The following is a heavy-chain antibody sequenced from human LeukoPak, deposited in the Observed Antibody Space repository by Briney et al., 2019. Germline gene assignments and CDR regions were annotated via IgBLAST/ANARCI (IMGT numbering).Heavy chain of an antibody. D-gene: IGHD6-13*01. CDR3: ARGAAGLNDAFDI. V-gene: IGHV4-59*01. J-gene: IGHJ3*02. CDR2: IYYSGST. Sequence: SQTLSLTCTVAGGSISRYYWSWIRQPPGKGLEWIGYIYYSGSTNYNPSLKRRVTISVDTSKNQFSLKLSSVTAADTAVYYCARGAAGLNDAFDIWGQGTMVTVSS. CDR1: GGSISRYY.